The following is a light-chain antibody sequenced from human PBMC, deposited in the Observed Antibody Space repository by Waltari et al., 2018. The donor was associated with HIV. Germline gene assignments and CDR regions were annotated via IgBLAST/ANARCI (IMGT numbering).Light chain of an antibody. CDR3: EAWDDSVTGPV. V-gene: IGLV1-44*01. J-gene: IGLJ3*02. Sequence: QSVLTQPPSASGTPGQRVTPSCSGTSSNSATTTVLWYQPLPASAPKLLLYVHHQPPSGVPDRFSGSKSATSASLVISDLHSDDEGTYYCEAWDDSVTGPVFGGGTKLTVL. CDR1: SSNSATTT. CDR2: VHH.